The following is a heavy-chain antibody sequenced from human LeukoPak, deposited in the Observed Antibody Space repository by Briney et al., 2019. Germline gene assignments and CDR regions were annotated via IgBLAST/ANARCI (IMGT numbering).Heavy chain of an antibody. CDR3: AKDQGFYGSGSYKEYFQY. CDR2: ISGSGSST. D-gene: IGHD3-10*01. J-gene: IGHJ1*01. V-gene: IGHV3-23*01. Sequence: GGSLRLSRAVSGFTFSSNAMSWVRQAPGKGLEWVSAISGSGSSTSYADSVKGRFTLSRDNSRNTLYLQMNSLRAEDTAVYYCAKDQGFYGSGSYKEYFQYWGQGTLVTVSS. CDR1: GFTFSSNA.